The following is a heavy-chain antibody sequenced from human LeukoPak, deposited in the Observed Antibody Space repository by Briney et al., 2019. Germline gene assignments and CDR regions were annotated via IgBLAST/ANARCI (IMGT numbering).Heavy chain of an antibody. V-gene: IGHV4-4*07. Sequence: SETLSLTCTVSGGSISSYYWSWIRQPAGKGLEWIGRIYTSGSTNYNPSLKSRVTMSVDTSKNQFSLKLSPVTAADTAVYYCARDYDFWSGYYTFDYWGQGTLVTVSS. D-gene: IGHD3-3*01. CDR3: ARDYDFWSGYYTFDY. J-gene: IGHJ4*02. CDR1: GGSISSYY. CDR2: IYTSGST.